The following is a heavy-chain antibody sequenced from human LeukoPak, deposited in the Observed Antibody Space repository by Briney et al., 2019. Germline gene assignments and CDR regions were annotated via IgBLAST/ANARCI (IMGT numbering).Heavy chain of an antibody. V-gene: IGHV4-34*01. J-gene: IGHJ4*02. CDR1: GGSFSGYY. Sequence: SEALSLTCAVYGGSFSGYYWSWIRQPPGKGLEWIGEINHSGSTNYNPSLKSRVTISVDTSKNQFSLKLSSVTAADTAVYYCASLSSGWYGDFDYWGQGTLVTVSS. CDR2: INHSGST. D-gene: IGHD6-19*01. CDR3: ASLSSGWYGDFDY.